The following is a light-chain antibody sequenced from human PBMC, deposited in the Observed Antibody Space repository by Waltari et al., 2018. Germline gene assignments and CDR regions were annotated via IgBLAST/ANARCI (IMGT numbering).Light chain of an antibody. CDR2: RNS. Sequence: QSVLTQPPSASGTPGQRVIISCSGSPSNIGPHHVYWYQPVPGTAPKLLILRNSQRPSGVPERFSGSRSGTSASLAISGLRSEDEADYFCATWDDSLSNWAFGGGTKVTVL. J-gene: IGLJ3*02. V-gene: IGLV1-47*01. CDR3: ATWDDSLSNWA. CDR1: PSNIGPHH.